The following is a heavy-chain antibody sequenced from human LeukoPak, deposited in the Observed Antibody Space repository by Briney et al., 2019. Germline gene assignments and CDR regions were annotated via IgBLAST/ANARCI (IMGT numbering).Heavy chain of an antibody. D-gene: IGHD4-17*01. CDR2: ISGSGGSA. J-gene: IGHJ4*02. CDR3: ANLYGDYEDY. V-gene: IGHV3-23*01. Sequence: GGSLRLSCVASGFIFSSYAMSWVRQAPGKGLEWVSGISGSGGSAFYADSVKGRFTISRDNAKNTLYLEMNSLRAEDTAVYYCANLYGDYEDYWGQGNLVTVSS. CDR1: GFIFSSYA.